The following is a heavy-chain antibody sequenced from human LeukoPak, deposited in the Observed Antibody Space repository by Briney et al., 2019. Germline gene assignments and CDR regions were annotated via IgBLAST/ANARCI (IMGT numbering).Heavy chain of an antibody. V-gene: IGHV3-23*01. D-gene: IGHD2-15*01. Sequence: GGSLRLSCSASGFTLSSYAMSWVRQAPGKGLEWVSAISDTGNTYHADSVKGRFTISRDSSKNTLSLQMNRLRPEDAAVYYCAKAPVTTCRGAFCYPFDYWGLGTLVTVSS. J-gene: IGHJ4*02. CDR1: GFTLSSYA. CDR3: AKAPVTTCRGAFCYPFDY. CDR2: ISDTGNT.